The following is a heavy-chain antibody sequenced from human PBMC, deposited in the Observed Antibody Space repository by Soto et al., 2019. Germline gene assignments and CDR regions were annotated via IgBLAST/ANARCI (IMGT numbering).Heavy chain of an antibody. CDR2: IWYDGSNK. CDR3: ARDKRPAHYSSSWPLDY. D-gene: IGHD6-13*01. J-gene: IGHJ4*02. Sequence: GGSLRLSCAASGFTFSSYGMHWVRQAPGKGLEWVAVIWYDGSNKYYADSVKGRFTISRDNSKNTLYLQMNSLRAEDTAVYYCARDKRPAHYSSSWPLDYWGQGTLVTVSS. V-gene: IGHV3-33*01. CDR1: GFTFSSYG.